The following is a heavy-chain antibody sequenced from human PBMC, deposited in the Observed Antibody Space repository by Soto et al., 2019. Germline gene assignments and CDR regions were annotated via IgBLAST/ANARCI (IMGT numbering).Heavy chain of an antibody. CDR2: IYSGGST. Sequence: GGSLRLSCAASGFTVSSNYMSWVRQAPGKGLEWVSVIYSGGSTYYADSVKGRFTISRHNSKNTLYLQMNSLRAEDTAVYYCARVRGDYGVVSAFDIWGQGTMVTVSS. CDR3: ARVRGDYGVVSAFDI. D-gene: IGHD4-17*01. V-gene: IGHV3-53*04. CDR1: GFTVSSNY. J-gene: IGHJ3*02.